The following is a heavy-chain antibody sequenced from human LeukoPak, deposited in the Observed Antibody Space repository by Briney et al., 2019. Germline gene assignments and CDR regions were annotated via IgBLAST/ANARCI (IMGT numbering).Heavy chain of an antibody. Sequence: GGSLRLSCAASGFTVSSNYMSWVRQAPGKGLEWVAVIYSSGDTYYADSVKGRFTISRDNSKNMLYLQMNSLRVEDTAVYFCARDRYYYDSRRSEAFDIWGQGTMVTVSS. V-gene: IGHV3-53*01. D-gene: IGHD3-22*01. CDR3: ARDRYYYDSRRSEAFDI. J-gene: IGHJ3*02. CDR2: IYSSGDT. CDR1: GFTVSSNY.